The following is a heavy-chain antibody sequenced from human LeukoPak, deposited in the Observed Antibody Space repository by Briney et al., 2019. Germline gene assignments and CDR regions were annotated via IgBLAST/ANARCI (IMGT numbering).Heavy chain of an antibody. J-gene: IGHJ4*02. CDR1: GDSVSSNSVS. V-gene: IGHV6-1*01. Sequence: SQTLSLTCAISGDSVSSNSVSWNWIRQSQSRDLEWLGRKYYRYKWYYDSAVSVMSRMRINPDTSNNQLSLHLNSVTPEDTAVYYCARDLLSVGWHIIDYWGQGTLVTVSS. D-gene: IGHD6-19*01. CDR3: ARDLLSVGWHIIDY. CDR2: KYYRYKWYY.